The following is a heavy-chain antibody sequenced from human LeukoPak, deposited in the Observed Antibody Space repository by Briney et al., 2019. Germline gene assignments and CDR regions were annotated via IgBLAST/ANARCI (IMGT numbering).Heavy chain of an antibody. CDR1: GGSLSGYY. CDR2: INHSGST. D-gene: IGHD3-3*01. Sequence: SETLSLTCAVYGGSLSGYYWSWIRQPPGKGLEWIGEINHSGSTNYNPSLKSRVTISVDTSKNQFSLKLSSVTAADTAVYYCARGRGYYDFWSGLNWFDPWGQGTLVTVSS. CDR3: ARGRGYYDFWSGLNWFDP. J-gene: IGHJ5*02. V-gene: IGHV4-34*01.